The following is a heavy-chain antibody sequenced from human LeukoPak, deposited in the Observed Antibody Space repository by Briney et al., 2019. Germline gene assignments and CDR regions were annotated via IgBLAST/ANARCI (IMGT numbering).Heavy chain of an antibody. Sequence: GASVKVSCKASGGTFSSYAISWVRQAPGQGLEWMGRIIPILGIANYAQKFQGRVTITADKSTSTAYMELSSLRSEDTAVYYCARMCTNGVCYWFDLWGQGTLVTVSS. V-gene: IGHV1-69*04. CDR1: GGTFSSYA. CDR3: ARMCTNGVCYWFDL. CDR2: IIPILGIA. J-gene: IGHJ5*02. D-gene: IGHD2-8*01.